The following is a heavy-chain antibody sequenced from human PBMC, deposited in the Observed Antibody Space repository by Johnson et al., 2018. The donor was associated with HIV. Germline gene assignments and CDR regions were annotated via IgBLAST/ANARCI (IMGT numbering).Heavy chain of an antibody. D-gene: IGHD5-24*01. CDR3: ARGRWPQRWAFAI. J-gene: IGHJ3*02. V-gene: IGHV3-23*01. CDR1: GFTFSSYA. Sequence: VQLMESGGGLVQPGGSLRLSCAASGFTFSSYAMSWVRQAPGKGLEWVSAISGSGGSTYYADSVKGRFTISRDNAKNSLYLQMNSLRAEGTAVYYCARGRWPQRWAFAIWGQGTMVPFSS. CDR2: ISGSGGST.